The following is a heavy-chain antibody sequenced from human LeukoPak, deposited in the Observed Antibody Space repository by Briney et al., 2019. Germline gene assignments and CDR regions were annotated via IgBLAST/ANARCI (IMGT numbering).Heavy chain of an antibody. CDR2: ISSRSSYI. CDR3: AELGITMIGGV. D-gene: IGHD3-10*02. J-gene: IGHJ6*04. CDR1: GFTFSSYT. V-gene: IGHV3-21*01. Sequence: PGGSLRLSCAASGFTFSSYTMSWVRQAPGKGLEWVSSISSRSSYIYSADSVKGRFTISRDNAKNSLYLQMNNLRAEDTAVYFCAELGITMIGGVWGKGTTVTISS.